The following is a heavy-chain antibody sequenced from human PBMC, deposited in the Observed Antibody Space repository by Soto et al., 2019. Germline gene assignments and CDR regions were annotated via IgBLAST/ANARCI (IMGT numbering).Heavy chain of an antibody. CDR1: GYTFTNFG. D-gene: IGHD1-26*01. CDR3: ARASGSSYWFDH. Sequence: ASVKVSCKASGYTFTNFGISWVRQAPGQGLEWMGWISAYNGNTNYAQKFQGRVTMTTDTSTSTAYMEVRSLRFDDTAVYYCARASGSSYWFDHWSQGTLVTVSS. V-gene: IGHV1-18*01. J-gene: IGHJ5*02. CDR2: ISAYNGNT.